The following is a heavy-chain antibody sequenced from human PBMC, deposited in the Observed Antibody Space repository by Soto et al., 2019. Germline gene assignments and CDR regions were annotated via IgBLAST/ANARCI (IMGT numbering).Heavy chain of an antibody. CDR3: ARGGGVPALGDP. D-gene: IGHD3-16*01. CDR2: ISTSGNT. Sequence: SETLSLTCSVSGVSMRNSYWTWIRQSAGKGLEWIGRISTSGNTNYNPSLNSRLTMSVDTSKNQVSLKLTSVTAADTAVYYCARGGGVPALGDPWGQGTLVTVSS. CDR1: GVSMRNSY. J-gene: IGHJ5*02. V-gene: IGHV4-4*07.